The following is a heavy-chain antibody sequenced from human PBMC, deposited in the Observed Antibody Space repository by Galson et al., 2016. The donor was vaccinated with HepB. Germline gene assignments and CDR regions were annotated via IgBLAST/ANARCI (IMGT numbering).Heavy chain of an antibody. CDR3: AFHHPGWFDP. CDR2: IYYNVRT. CDR1: GASISNYY. Sequence: SETLSLTCTVSGASISNYYWSWIRQPPGKRLEWIGYIYYNVRTNYNPSLKSRVTMSGDMSKNQNSLNMRFVTAADTAIHYCAFHHPGWFDPWGQGTLVTVAS. V-gene: IGHV4-59*01. D-gene: IGHD1-14*01. J-gene: IGHJ5*02.